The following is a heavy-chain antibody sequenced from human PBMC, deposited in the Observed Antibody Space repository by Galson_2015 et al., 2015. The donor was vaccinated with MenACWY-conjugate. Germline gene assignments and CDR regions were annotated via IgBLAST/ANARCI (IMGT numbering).Heavy chain of an antibody. Sequence: SLRLSCAASGFTFSTYWMSWVRQAPGKGLEWVSSIKQDGTEISYVDSMKGRFTISRDNAKNSLYLQLNSLRAEETAVYYCARGFISPTYWGQGTLVTVSS. CDR3: ARGFISPTY. V-gene: IGHV3-7*03. CDR2: IKQDGTEI. J-gene: IGHJ4*02. D-gene: IGHD3-10*01. CDR1: GFTFSTYW.